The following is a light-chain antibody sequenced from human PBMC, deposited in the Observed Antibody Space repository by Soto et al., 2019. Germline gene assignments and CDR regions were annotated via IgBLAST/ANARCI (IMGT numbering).Light chain of an antibody. CDR3: QQYNNWPGT. Sequence: EIVMTQSPATLSVSPGDRATLSCRASESVTSSLAWYQQKPGQPPRLLIYAASTRATDVPARFSGGGSETEFTLTISSLQSEDFAVYYCQQYNNWPGTFGQGTKVDIK. CDR2: AAS. V-gene: IGKV3-15*01. CDR1: ESVTSS. J-gene: IGKJ1*01.